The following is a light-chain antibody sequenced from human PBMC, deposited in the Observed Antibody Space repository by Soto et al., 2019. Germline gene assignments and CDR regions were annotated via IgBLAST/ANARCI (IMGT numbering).Light chain of an antibody. CDR1: HRVSSY. CDR2: GAS. Sequence: DIVLTQSPATLSVSPGERATLSCRASHRVSSYLAWYQQKPGQAPRLLIYGASTRATGIPARFSGSGSGTEFTLTISSLQSEDFADYYCQQDNNSTRTFGAGTKVDNK. V-gene: IGKV3D-15*01. J-gene: IGKJ4*01. CDR3: QQDNNSTRT.